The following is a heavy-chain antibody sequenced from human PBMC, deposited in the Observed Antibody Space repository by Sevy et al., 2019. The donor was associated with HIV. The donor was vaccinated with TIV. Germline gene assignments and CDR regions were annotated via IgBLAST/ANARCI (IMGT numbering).Heavy chain of an antibody. D-gene: IGHD3-22*01. CDR1: GYSFTSYW. V-gene: IGHV5-51*01. CDR2: IYPGDSDT. J-gene: IGHJ6*02. Sequence: GESLKISCKGSGYSFTSYWIDWVRQMPGKGLEWMGIIYPGDSDTRYSPSFQGQVTISADKSISTAYLQWSSLKASDTAMYYCARRGYYDSSGYYYKDYYYYGMDVWGQGTTVTVSS. CDR3: ARRGYYDSSGYYYKDYYYYGMDV.